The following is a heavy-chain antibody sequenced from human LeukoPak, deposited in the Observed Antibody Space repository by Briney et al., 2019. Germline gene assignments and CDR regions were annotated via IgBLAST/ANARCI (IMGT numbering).Heavy chain of an antibody. D-gene: IGHD1-26*01. V-gene: IGHV3-23*01. CDR3: ARDWDIILMGHGMDV. CDR1: GFTFSSHA. CDR2: IGGAAGSR. Sequence: GESLTLSCAASGFTFSSHAMTWVRQAPGKGLEWVSTIGGAAGSRNFADSVRGRFTISRDNSNNTLFLHMTNLRAEDTAVYYCARDWDIILMGHGMDVWGQGTTVTVSS. J-gene: IGHJ6*02.